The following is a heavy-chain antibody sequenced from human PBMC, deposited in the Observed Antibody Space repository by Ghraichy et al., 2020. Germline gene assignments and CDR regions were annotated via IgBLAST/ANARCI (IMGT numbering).Heavy chain of an antibody. CDR1: GFTFSSYS. V-gene: IGHV3-21*01. D-gene: IGHD3-3*01. Sequence: GGSLRLSCAASGFTFSSYSMNWVRQAPGKGLEWVSSISSSSSYIYYADSVKGRFTISRDNAKNSLYLQMNSLRAEDTAVYYCARDGEEYYDFGSRMDVWGQGTTVTVSS. CDR3: ARDGEEYYDFGSRMDV. CDR2: ISSSSSYI. J-gene: IGHJ6*02.